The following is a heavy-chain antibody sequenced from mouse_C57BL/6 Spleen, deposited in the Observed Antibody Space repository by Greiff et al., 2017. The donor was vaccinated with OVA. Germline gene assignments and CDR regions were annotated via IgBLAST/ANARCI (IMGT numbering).Heavy chain of an antibody. J-gene: IGHJ1*03. CDR1: GFTFSDYG. CDR2: ISSGSSTN. V-gene: IGHV5-17*01. Sequence: EVMLVESGGGLVKPGGSLKLSCAASGFTFSDYGMHWVRQAPEKGLEWVAYISSGSSTNYYADTVKGRFTISRDNAKNTLFLQMTSLRSEDTAMYYCARSSSWYFDVWGTGTTVTVSS. CDR3: ARSSSWYFDV. D-gene: IGHD1-1*01.